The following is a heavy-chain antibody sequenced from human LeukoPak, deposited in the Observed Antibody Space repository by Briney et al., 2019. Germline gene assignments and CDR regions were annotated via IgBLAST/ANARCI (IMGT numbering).Heavy chain of an antibody. CDR1: GFSISSYY. CDR3: ARESIYPEGMYYFDY. J-gene: IGHJ4*02. CDR2: IYYSGST. Sequence: SETLSLTCTVSGFSISSYYWSWIRQPPGKGLEWIGYIYYSGSTNYNPSLKSRVTISVDTTKNKFSLKLSSVTAADTAVYYCARESIYPEGMYYFDYWGQGTLVTVSS. V-gene: IGHV4-59*01. D-gene: IGHD2-2*02.